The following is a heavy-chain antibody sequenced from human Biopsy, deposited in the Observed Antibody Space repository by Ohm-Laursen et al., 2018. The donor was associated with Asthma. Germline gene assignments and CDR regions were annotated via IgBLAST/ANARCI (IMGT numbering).Heavy chain of an antibody. D-gene: IGHD2-15*01. V-gene: IGHV4-61*01. CDR1: AGSVSSVSYY. CDR2: ISYSGST. Sequence: SETLSLTSTVSAGSVSSVSYYWSGIRQPPGKGLSWGSYISYSGSTDSNPSLKSRLTISMDTSKNQFSLQLSSVTAADTAVYYCARVPTTPRYFDLWGRGTLVTVSS. CDR3: ARVPTTPRYFDL. J-gene: IGHJ2*01.